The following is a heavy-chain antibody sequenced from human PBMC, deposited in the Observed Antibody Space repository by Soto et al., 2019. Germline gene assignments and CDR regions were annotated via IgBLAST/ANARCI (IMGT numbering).Heavy chain of an antibody. D-gene: IGHD2-2*01. CDR3: ARDLVVPAANAFDI. J-gene: IGHJ3*02. Sequence: GGSLRLSCAASGFTFSSYWMHWVRQAPGKGLEWVSSISSSSSYIYYADSVKGRFTISRDNAKNSLYLQMNSLRAEDTAVYYCARDLVVPAANAFDIWGQGTMVTVSS. CDR2: ISSSSSYI. CDR1: GFTFSSYW. V-gene: IGHV3-21*01.